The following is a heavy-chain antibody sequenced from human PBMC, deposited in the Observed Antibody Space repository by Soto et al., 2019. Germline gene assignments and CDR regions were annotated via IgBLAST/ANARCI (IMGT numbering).Heavy chain of an antibody. Sequence: PGGSLRLSCAASGFTFSSYGMHWVRQAPGKGLERVAVISYDGSNKYYADSEKGRFTISRDNSKNTLYLQMNSLRAEDKTMYNSAKVPRFLFYDSSGYYLRVDPTPDWGQGTLVTVSS. CDR3: AKVPRFLFYDSSGYYLRVDPTPD. V-gene: IGHV3-30*18. CDR1: GFTFSSYG. D-gene: IGHD3-22*01. J-gene: IGHJ4*02. CDR2: ISYDGSNK.